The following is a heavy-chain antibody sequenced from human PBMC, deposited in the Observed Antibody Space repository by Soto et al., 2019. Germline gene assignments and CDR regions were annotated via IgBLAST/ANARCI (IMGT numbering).Heavy chain of an antibody. CDR1: GFTFSSYA. Sequence: EVQLLESGGGLVQPGGSLRLSCAASGFTFSSYAMRWVRQAPGKGLEWVSAISGSGGSTYYADSVKGRFTISRDNSKNTLYLQMNSLRAEDTAVYYCAIADSSGWYYFDYWGQGTLVTVSS. D-gene: IGHD6-19*01. J-gene: IGHJ4*02. CDR3: AIADSSGWYYFDY. V-gene: IGHV3-23*01. CDR2: ISGSGGST.